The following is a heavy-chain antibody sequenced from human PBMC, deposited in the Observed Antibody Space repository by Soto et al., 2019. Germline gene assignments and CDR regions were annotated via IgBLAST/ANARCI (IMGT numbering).Heavy chain of an antibody. CDR3: ARGSTDSYPGSRIFDF. D-gene: IGHD3-10*01. CDR2: ITDAGGDT. V-gene: IGHV3-53*01. Sequence: PAGSLRLSCSASGFTVSSTYLTWVRQAPGEWLEWVSTITDAGGDTKYADSVRGRFTVSRDNSKKTLYLQMNSLRVEDSALYYCARGSTDSYPGSRIFDFWGRGTLVTVSS. J-gene: IGHJ4*02. CDR1: GFTVSSTY.